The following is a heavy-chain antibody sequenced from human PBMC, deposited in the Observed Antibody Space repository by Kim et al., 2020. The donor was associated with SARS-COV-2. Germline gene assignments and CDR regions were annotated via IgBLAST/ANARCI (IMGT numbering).Heavy chain of an antibody. CDR3: ARDLGFYDRRGYPRFDY. J-gene: IGHJ4*02. CDR1: GYTFNVYG. Sequence: ASVKVSCKASGYTFNVYGIGWVRQAPGQGLEWMGWISANNGNTNYAQNLQGRITMTTDASATTAYMDLRSLRSDDTAVYYCARDLGFYDRRGYPRFDYWGQGTLVTVSS. CDR2: ISANNGNT. V-gene: IGHV1-18*01. D-gene: IGHD3-22*01.